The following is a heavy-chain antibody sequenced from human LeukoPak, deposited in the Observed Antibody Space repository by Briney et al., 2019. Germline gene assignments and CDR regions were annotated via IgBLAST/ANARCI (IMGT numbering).Heavy chain of an antibody. J-gene: IGHJ4*02. CDR3: ATHYDILTCYQGYFDY. Sequence: SVKVSCKASGGTFSSYAISWVRQAPGQGLEWMGGIIPIFGTANYAQKFQGRVTITADKSTSTAYMELSSLRSEDTAVYYCATHYDILTCYQGYFDYWGQGTLVTVSS. CDR2: IIPIFGTA. D-gene: IGHD3-9*01. CDR1: GGTFSSYA. V-gene: IGHV1-69*06.